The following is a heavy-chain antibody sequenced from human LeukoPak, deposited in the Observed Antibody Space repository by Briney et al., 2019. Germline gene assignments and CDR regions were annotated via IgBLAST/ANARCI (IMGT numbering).Heavy chain of an antibody. J-gene: IGHJ4*02. Sequence: SETVSLTCIVCGGSISSYYWSWIRQPPGKGLEGIGDIYYSGCTNYNPPPKSRVTIYVDTPKTQCSPKLRSVPAADTALYNCVRRGCSGSFDYWGRGTLVTVS. CDR3: VRRGCSGSFDY. CDR1: GGSISSYY. CDR2: IYYSGCT. V-gene: IGHV4-59*01. D-gene: IGHD1-26*01.